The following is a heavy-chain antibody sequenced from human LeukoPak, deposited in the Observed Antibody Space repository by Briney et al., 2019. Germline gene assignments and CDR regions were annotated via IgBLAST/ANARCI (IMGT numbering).Heavy chain of an antibody. D-gene: IGHD6-13*01. Sequence: SETLSLTCTVSGGSISSSSYYWGWIRQPAGKGLEWIGRIYTSGSTNYNPSLKSRVTMSVDTSKNQFSLKLSSVTAADTAVYYCARDLNSSSWYHYYYGMDVWGQGTTVTVSS. CDR2: IYTSGST. V-gene: IGHV4-61*02. J-gene: IGHJ6*02. CDR3: ARDLNSSSWYHYYYGMDV. CDR1: GGSISSSSYY.